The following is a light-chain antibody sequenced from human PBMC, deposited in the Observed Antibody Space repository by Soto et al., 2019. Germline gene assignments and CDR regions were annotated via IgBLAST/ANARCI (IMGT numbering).Light chain of an antibody. CDR1: QGISNY. CDR2: AAS. V-gene: IGKV1-27*01. Sequence: DIQMNQYPSSLSASVGDRVTINCRASQGISNYLALYQQKPGKVPKLLIYAASTLQSGVPSRFSGSGSGTDFTLTISSLQPEDVATYYGQKYNRAPPTFGGGTKVEIK. J-gene: IGKJ4*01. CDR3: QKYNRAPPT.